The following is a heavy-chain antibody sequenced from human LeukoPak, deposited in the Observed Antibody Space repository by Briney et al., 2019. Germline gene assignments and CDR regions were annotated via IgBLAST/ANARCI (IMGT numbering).Heavy chain of an antibody. V-gene: IGHV3-11*01. D-gene: IGHD2-21*02. CDR1: GFTFSDYY. J-gene: IGHJ4*02. Sequence: GGSLRLSCAASGFTFSDYYMSWIRQAPGKGLEWVSYISSSGTTIYYADSVKGRFTISRDDAKNSLYLQMNSLRAEDTAVYYCASTGEVAYCGGDCYWTFDYWGQGTLVTVSS. CDR3: ASTGEVAYCGGDCYWTFDY. CDR2: ISSSGTTI.